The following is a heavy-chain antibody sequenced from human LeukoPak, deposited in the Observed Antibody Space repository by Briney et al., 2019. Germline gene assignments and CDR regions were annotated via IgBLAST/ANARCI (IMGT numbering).Heavy chain of an antibody. V-gene: IGHV3-21*01. CDR2: ISSSSSYI. CDR1: GVSISSSN. CDR3: VREGYYDSSGYLGVFDY. D-gene: IGHD3-22*01. Sequence: PSETLSLTCTVSGVSISSSNSYWGWIRQPPGKGLEWVSSISSSSSYIYYADSVKGRFTISRDNAKNSMYLQMNSLRAEDTAVYYCVREGYYDSSGYLGVFDYWGQGTLVTVSS. J-gene: IGHJ4*02.